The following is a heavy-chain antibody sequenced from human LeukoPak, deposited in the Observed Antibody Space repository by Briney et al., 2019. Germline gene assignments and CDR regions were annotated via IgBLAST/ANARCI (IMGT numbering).Heavy chain of an antibody. J-gene: IGHJ6*02. V-gene: IGHV4-39*07. CDR2: IYYSGST. Sequence: SETLSLTCTVSGGSISSSSYYWGWIRQPPGKGLEWIGSIYYSGSTYYNPSLKSRVTISVDTSKNQFSLKLSSVTAADTAVYYCAREDIVATIDGAPIYLNYGMDVWGQGTTVTVSS. CDR1: GGSISSSSYY. CDR3: AREDIVATIDGAPIYLNYGMDV. D-gene: IGHD5-12*01.